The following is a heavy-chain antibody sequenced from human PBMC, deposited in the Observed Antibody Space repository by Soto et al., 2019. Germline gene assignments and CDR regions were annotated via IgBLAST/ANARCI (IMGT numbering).Heavy chain of an antibody. J-gene: IGHJ4*02. CDR2: ISGSSSYT. CDR3: ASGYSYEAGGY. D-gene: IGHD5-18*01. Sequence: QVQLVESGGGLVKPGGSLRHSCAASGFTFSDYYMSWIRQAPGKGLEWVSYISGSSSYTNYADSVKGRFTISRDNAKNSLYLQMNSLRAEDTAVYYCASGYSYEAGGYWGQGTLVTVSS. CDR1: GFTFSDYY. V-gene: IGHV3-11*05.